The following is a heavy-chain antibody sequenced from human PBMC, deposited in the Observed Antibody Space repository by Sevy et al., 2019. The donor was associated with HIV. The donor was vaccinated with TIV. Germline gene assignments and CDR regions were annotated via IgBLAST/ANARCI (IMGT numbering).Heavy chain of an antibody. CDR1: DASITTNY. D-gene: IGHD2-21*01. V-gene: IGHV4-59*01. J-gene: IGHJ3*02. CDR2: FFHSGTT. CDR3: ARSRAYPRDSDDGFAN. Sequence: SETLPLTCLVSDASITTNYWSWIRQAPGKGLEWIGYFFHSGTTNYNRSLKSRVTISGDTSKNEFSLRLTSVTAADTAVYYCARSRAYPRDSDDGFANWGQGTMVTVSS.